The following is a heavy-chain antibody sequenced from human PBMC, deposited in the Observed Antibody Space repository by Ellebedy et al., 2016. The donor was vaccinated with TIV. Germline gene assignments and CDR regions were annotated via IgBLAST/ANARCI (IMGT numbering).Heavy chain of an antibody. J-gene: IGHJ6*02. CDR3: ARDAFGGSRNRKDYYYGMDV. D-gene: IGHD3-16*01. Sequence: SETLSLTXAVYGGSFSGYYWSWIRQPPGKGLEWIGEINHSGSTNYNPSLKSRVTISVDTSKNQFSLKLSSVTAADTAVYYCARDAFGGSRNRKDYYYGMDVWGQGTTVTVSS. CDR2: INHSGST. CDR1: GGSFSGYY. V-gene: IGHV4-34*01.